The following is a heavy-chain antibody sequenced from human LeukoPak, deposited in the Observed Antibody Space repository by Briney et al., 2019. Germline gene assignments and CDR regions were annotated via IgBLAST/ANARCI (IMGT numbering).Heavy chain of an antibody. CDR3: TIDVDSGSYFDY. CDR1: GLXFNNAW. V-gene: IGHV3-15*01. Sequence: GGSLRLSCAASGLXFNNAWMSWVRQAPGKGLEWVGRIKNKADGGTTDYAAPVKGRFTISRDDSKNTLYLQMNSLKTEDTAMYYCTIDVDSGSYFDYWGQGTLVTVSS. D-gene: IGHD1-26*01. CDR2: IKNKADGGTT. J-gene: IGHJ4*02.